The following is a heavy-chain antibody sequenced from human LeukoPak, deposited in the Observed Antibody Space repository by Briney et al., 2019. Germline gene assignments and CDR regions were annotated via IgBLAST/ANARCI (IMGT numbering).Heavy chain of an antibody. J-gene: IGHJ4*02. CDR1: GFTFSSYS. V-gene: IGHV3-21*01. CDR3: ARWGHVDTVDY. D-gene: IGHD5-18*01. CDR2: ISSSSSYI. Sequence: GGSLRLSCAASGFTFSSYSMNWVRQAPGKGLEWVSSISSSSSYIYYADSVKGRFTISRDNAKNSLYLQMNSLRAEDTAVYYCARWGHVDTVDYWGQGTLVTVSS.